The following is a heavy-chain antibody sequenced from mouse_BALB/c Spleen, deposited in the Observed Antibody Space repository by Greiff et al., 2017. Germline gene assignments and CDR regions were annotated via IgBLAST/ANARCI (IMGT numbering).Heavy chain of an antibody. CDR3: ARRNYDGGFAY. CDR1: GFTFSSYT. J-gene: IGHJ3*01. Sequence: EVMLVESGGGLVQPGGSLKLSCAASGFTFSSYTMSWVRQTPEKRLEWVAYISNGGGSTYYPDTVKGRFTISRDNAKNTLYLQMSSLKSEDTAMYYCARRNYDGGFAYWGQGTLVTVSA. V-gene: IGHV5-12-2*01. CDR2: ISNGGGST. D-gene: IGHD2-4*01.